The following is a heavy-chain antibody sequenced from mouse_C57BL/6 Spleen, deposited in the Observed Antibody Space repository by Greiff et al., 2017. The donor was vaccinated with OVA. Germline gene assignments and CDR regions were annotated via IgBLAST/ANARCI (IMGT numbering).Heavy chain of an antibody. J-gene: IGHJ4*01. CDR2: ISSGSSTI. CDR1: GFTFSDYG. V-gene: IGHV5-17*01. Sequence: EVKLMESGGGLVKPGGSLKLSCAASGFTFSDYGMHWVRQAPEKGLEWVAYISSGSSTIYYADTVKGRFTISRDNAKNTLFLQMTSLRSEDTAMYYCARRDDYDDAMDYWGQGTSVTVSS. D-gene: IGHD2-4*01. CDR3: ARRDDYDDAMDY.